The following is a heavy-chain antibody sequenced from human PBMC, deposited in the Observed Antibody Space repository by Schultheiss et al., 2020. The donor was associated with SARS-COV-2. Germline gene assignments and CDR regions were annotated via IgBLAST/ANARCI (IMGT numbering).Heavy chain of an antibody. J-gene: IGHJ3*02. D-gene: IGHD2-2*01. CDR2: IYTSGST. Sequence: ETLSLTCAVSGGSISSSNWWSWIRQPAGKGLEWIGRIYTSGSTNYNPSLKSRVTMSVDTSKNQFSLKLSSVTAADTAVYYCARGPVVPAARDAFDIWGQGTMVTVSS. CDR3: ARGPVVPAARDAFDI. V-gene: IGHV4-4*07. CDR1: GGSISSSNW.